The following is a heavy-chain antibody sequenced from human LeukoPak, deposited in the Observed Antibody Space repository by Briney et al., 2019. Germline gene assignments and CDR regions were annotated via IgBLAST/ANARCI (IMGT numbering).Heavy chain of an antibody. CDR2: IYTSGST. CDR1: GGSISSYY. Sequence: SETLSLTCTVSGGSISSYYWSWIRQPAGKGLEWIGRIYTSGSTNYNPSLKSRVTMSVDTSKNQFSLKLSSVTAADTAVYYCARDIGYCSSTSCYIKYYYYYYMDVWGKGTTVTVSS. J-gene: IGHJ6*03. D-gene: IGHD2-2*01. V-gene: IGHV4-4*07. CDR3: ARDIGYCSSTSCYIKYYYYYYMDV.